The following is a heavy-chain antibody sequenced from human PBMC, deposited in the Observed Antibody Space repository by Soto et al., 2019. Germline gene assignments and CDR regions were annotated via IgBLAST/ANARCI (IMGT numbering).Heavy chain of an antibody. D-gene: IGHD1-1*01. CDR2: VSGGSGTT. V-gene: IGHV3-23*01. CDR3: SKWNGYGDH. CDR1: GVSLSTYG. Sequence: EVQLLESGGGLVQPGGSLRLSCTASGVSLSTYGVTWVRQAPGKGLEWVSGVSGGSGTTHYADSVKGRFTITPDNSENTASLHMNSLRVEDQSVYYCSKWNGYGDHWGQGTLVTVS. J-gene: IGHJ4*02.